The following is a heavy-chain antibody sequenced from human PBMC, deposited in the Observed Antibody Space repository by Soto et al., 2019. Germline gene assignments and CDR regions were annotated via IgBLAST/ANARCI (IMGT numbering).Heavy chain of an antibody. D-gene: IGHD5-18*01. J-gene: IGHJ5*02. CDR3: ARERRGYSPNWFDP. Sequence: HPGGSLRLSCAASGFTFSSYAMHWVRQAPGKGLEWVAVISYDGSNKYYADSVKGRFTISRDNSKNTLYLQMNSLRAEDTAVYYCARERRGYSPNWFDPWGQGTLVTVSS. CDR1: GFTFSSYA. V-gene: IGHV3-30-3*01. CDR2: ISYDGSNK.